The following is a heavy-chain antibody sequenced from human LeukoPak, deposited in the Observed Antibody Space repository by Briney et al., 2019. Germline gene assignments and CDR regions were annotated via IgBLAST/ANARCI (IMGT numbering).Heavy chain of an antibody. J-gene: IGHJ5*02. CDR3: ARAMSRGIAAHWFDP. CDR2: XSAYNGNT. Sequence: GASVKVSCKASGYTFTSYGISWVRQAPGQGLXXXXXXSAYNGNTNYAQKLQGRVIMTTDTCTSTAYMELRSLRSDDTAVYYCARAMSRGIAAHWFDPWGQGTLVTVSS. D-gene: IGHD6-13*01. V-gene: IGHV1-18*01. CDR1: GYTFTSYG.